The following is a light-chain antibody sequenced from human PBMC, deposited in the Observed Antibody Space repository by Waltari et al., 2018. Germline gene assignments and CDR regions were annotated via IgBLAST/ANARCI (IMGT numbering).Light chain of an antibody. CDR2: WES. J-gene: IGKJ1*01. CDR3: QQYYRSRT. Sequence: DIVMTQSPDSLDVSLGVRANTDCKSSKSVFYSSDNETYLAWYQHKPGQPPKMLFYWESTRESGVPDRFSASGYRTDFTLTINNLQAEDVAVYYCQQYYRSRTFGQGTKVEIK. CDR1: KSVFYSSDNETY. V-gene: IGKV4-1*01.